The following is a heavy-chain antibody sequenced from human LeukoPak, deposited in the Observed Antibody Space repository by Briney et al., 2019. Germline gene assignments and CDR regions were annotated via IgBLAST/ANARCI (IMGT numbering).Heavy chain of an antibody. Sequence: GGSLRLSCAASGFTFSSYAMHWVRQAPGKGLEWVAVMSYDGSNKYYADSVKGRFTISRDNSKNTLYLQMNSLRAEDTAVYYCARDLSDYEYDYWGQGTLVTVSS. CDR3: ARDLSDYEYDY. CDR1: GFTFSSYA. V-gene: IGHV3-30*04. CDR2: MSYDGSNK. J-gene: IGHJ4*02. D-gene: IGHD5-12*01.